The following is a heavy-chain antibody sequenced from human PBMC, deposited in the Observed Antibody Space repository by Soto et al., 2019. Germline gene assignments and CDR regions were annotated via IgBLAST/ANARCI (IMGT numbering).Heavy chain of an antibody. CDR2: ISHDGAST. Sequence: QVQLVESGGGVVQPGRSLRLSCAASGFTFSTYVMHWVRQAPGKGLEWVAGISHDGASTHYADSVKGRFTISRDNYKHTQYIEMSSLRPEDTGVFYCAREDESSGHAGTFQHWGQGTLVTV. J-gene: IGHJ1*01. D-gene: IGHD3-22*01. V-gene: IGHV3-30-3*01. CDR1: GFTFSTYV. CDR3: AREDESSGHAGTFQH.